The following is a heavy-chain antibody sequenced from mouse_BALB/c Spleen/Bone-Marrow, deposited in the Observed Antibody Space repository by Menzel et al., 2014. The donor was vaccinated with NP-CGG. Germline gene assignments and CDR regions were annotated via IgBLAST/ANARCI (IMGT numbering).Heavy chain of an antibody. J-gene: IGHJ3*01. D-gene: IGHD2-1*01. V-gene: IGHV1-74*01. Sequence: QVHVKQSGAELVRPGASVKLSCKASGYSFTNYWMNWVKQRPGQGLGWIGMIHPSDSETRLNQKFKDKATLTVDKSSSTAYMQLSSPTSEDSAVYYCARFGNYEGFTYWGQGTLVTVSA. CDR3: ARFGNYEGFTY. CDR2: IHPSDSET. CDR1: GYSFTNYW.